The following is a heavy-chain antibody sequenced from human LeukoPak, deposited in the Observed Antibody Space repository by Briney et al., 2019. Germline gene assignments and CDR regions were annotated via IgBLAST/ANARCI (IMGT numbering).Heavy chain of an antibody. CDR1: GFTVSSNH. CDR3: ARVTTVTTTRAFDI. D-gene: IGHD4-17*01. CDR2: IYSGGST. V-gene: IGHV3-66*01. J-gene: IGHJ3*02. Sequence: PGGSLRLSCAASGFTVSSNHMSWVRQAPGKGLEWVSVIYSGGSTYYADSVKGRFTISRDNSKNTLYLQMNSLRAEDTAVYYCARVTTVTTTRAFDIWGQGTMVTVSS.